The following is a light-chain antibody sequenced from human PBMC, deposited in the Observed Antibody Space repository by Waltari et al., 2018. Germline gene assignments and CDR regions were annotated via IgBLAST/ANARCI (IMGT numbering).Light chain of an antibody. CDR3: SSYTSSSTLV. CDR1: RSDVGGYNS. Sequence: QSALTQPASVSGSPGQSITIPCPGTRSDVGGYNSVSWYQQHPGKAPKLMIYDVSNRPSGVSNRFSGSKSGNTASLTISGLQAEDEADYYCSSYTSSSTLVFGGGTKLTVL. CDR2: DVS. V-gene: IGLV2-14*03. J-gene: IGLJ3*02.